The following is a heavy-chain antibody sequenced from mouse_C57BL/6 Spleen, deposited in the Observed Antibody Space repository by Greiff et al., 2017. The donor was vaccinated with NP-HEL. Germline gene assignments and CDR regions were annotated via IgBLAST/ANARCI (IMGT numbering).Heavy chain of an antibody. Sequence: QVQLKQPGAELVMPGASVKLSCKASGYTFTSYWMHWVKQRPGQGLEWIGEIDPSDSYTNYNQKFKGKSTLTVDKSSSTAYMQLSSLTSEDSAVYYCARGRSTMIRGYYFDYWGQGTTLTVSS. V-gene: IGHV1-69*01. D-gene: IGHD2-4*01. CDR3: ARGRSTMIRGYYFDY. CDR2: IDPSDSYT. CDR1: GYTFTSYW. J-gene: IGHJ2*01.